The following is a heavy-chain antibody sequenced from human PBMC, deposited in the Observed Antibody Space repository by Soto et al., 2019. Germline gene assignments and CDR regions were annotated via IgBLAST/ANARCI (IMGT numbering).Heavy chain of an antibody. CDR3: VQSRCGGDCLQSYSSHAYYGLDV. CDR2: IYWDDDK. V-gene: IGHV2-5*02. D-gene: IGHD2-21*02. CDR1: GLSLSTTGVG. J-gene: IGHJ6*02. Sequence: QITLKESGPTLVKPTQTLTLTCTFSGLSLSTTGVGVGWIRQPPGKALEWLALIYWDDDKRYSPSLKSSLTITKDTSKNQVVLTMTNMDPVDTATYYCVQSRCGGDCLQSYSSHAYYGLDVWGQGTTVTVSS.